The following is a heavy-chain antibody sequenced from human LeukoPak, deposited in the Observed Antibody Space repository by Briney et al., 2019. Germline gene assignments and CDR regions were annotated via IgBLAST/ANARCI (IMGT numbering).Heavy chain of an antibody. D-gene: IGHD5-18*01. V-gene: IGHV1-69*02. CDR1: GGTFSSYT. CDR2: IIPILGIA. CDR3: ASGLQLWLLHYYYGMDV. J-gene: IGHJ6*02. Sequence: ASVKVSCKASGGTFSSYTISWVRQAPGQGLEWMGRIIPILGIAYYAQKFQGRVTITADKSTSTAYMELSSLRSEDTAVYYCASGLQLWLLHYYYGMDVWGQGTTVTVSS.